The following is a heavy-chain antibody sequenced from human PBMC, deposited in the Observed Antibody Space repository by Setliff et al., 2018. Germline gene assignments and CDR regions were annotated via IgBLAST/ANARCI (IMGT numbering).Heavy chain of an antibody. V-gene: IGHV1-18*01. Sequence: ASVKVSCKTSGYAFITFGMSWVRQAPGQGLEWMGWISAYNGDTNYAQNLQGKVTMTTDTSTGTAYMELRTLSSDDTAVYYCTRGRGPRVVVAVPLDFWGQGTLVTVSS. D-gene: IGHD2-15*01. CDR3: TRGRGPRVVVAVPLDF. J-gene: IGHJ4*02. CDR1: GYAFITFG. CDR2: ISAYNGDT.